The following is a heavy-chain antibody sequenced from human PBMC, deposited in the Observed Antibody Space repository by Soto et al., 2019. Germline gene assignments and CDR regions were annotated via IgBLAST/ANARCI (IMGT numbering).Heavy chain of an antibody. V-gene: IGHV3-23*01. J-gene: IGHJ6*02. D-gene: IGHD6-13*01. CDR2: ISGSGGSS. CDR3: AKVTKRAAAGRYEYYKYGMDV. Sequence: EVQLLESGGAFEHPGGSLRLSCAAAGFAFSTYAMTWVRQAPGKGLEWVSVISGSGGSSYYAASVKGRFTISRDNSKNTLFLQMNGLRAEDTAVYYCAKVTKRAAAGRYEYYKYGMDVWGQGTTVTVSS. CDR1: GFAFSTYA.